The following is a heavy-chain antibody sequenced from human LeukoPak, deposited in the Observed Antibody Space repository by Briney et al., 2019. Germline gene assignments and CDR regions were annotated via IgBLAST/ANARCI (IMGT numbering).Heavy chain of an antibody. CDR2: ISWNSGSI. D-gene: IGHD3-22*01. J-gene: IGHJ4*02. Sequence: PGRSLRLSCAASGFTFDDYAMHWVRQAPGKGLEWVSGISWNSGSIGYADSVKGRFTMSRDNAKNSLYLQMNSLRAEDTALYYCAKGDYYDSSSSIDYWGQGTLVTVSS. CDR3: AKGDYYDSSSSIDY. V-gene: IGHV3-9*01. CDR1: GFTFDDYA.